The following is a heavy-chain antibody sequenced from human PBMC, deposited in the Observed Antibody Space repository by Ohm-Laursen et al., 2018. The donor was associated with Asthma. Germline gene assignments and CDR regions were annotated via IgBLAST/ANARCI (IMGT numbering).Heavy chain of an antibody. V-gene: IGHV3-15*01. J-gene: IGHJ4*02. CDR2: IKSKTDGGTT. CDR1: GFTFSNAW. D-gene: IGHD6-6*01. Sequence: SLRLSCTASGFTFSNAWMSWVRQAPGKGLEWVGRIKSKTDGGTTDYAAPVKGRFTISRDDSKNTLYLQMNSLKTEDTAVYYCTTGRASSTKIDYWGQGTLVTVSS. CDR3: TTGRASSTKIDY.